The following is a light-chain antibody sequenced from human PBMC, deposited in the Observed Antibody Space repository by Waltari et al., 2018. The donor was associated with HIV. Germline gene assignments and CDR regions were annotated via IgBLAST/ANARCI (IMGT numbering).Light chain of an antibody. Sequence: EIVLPQSPGPLSLSQGERATLSCRARQSVSSDYLAWYQQKPGQAPRLLIYGASSRATGIPDRFSGSGSGTDFTLTISRLEPEDFAVYYCQQYGSSPYTFGQGTKLESK. CDR3: QQYGSSPYT. CDR2: GAS. J-gene: IGKJ2*01. CDR1: QSVSSDY. V-gene: IGKV3-20*01.